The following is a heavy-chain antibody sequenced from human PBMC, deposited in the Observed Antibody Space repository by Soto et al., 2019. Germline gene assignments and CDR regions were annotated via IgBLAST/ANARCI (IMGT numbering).Heavy chain of an antibody. V-gene: IGHV4-59*11. CDR1: GDSIYTHY. CDR2: IYNTGNT. CDR3: AGTPPRGSGGYYYDHLDP. J-gene: IGHJ5*02. Sequence: SLTCNVSGDSIYTHYWTWIRQPPGKGLEWIGYIYNTGNTNYNPSLKSRVTISLDMSKSQFSLRLTSVTAADTAVYYCAGTPPRGSGGYYYDHLDPWGQGTLVTVSS. D-gene: IGHD3-22*01.